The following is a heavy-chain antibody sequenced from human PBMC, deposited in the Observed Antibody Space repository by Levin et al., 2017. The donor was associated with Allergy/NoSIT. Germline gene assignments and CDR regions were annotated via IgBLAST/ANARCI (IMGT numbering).Heavy chain of an antibody. CDR1: GFTFNRYW. CDR2: INSDGSDT. Sequence: GASVKVSCAASGFTFNRYWMHWVRQAPGKGLMWVSHINSDGSDTTYADSVKGRFTISRDNAKNTLYLQMSSLRAEDTAVYYCASGYDEDYFYYGMDVWGQGTTVTVSS. V-gene: IGHV3-74*01. D-gene: IGHD5-12*01. J-gene: IGHJ6*02. CDR3: ASGYDEDYFYYGMDV.